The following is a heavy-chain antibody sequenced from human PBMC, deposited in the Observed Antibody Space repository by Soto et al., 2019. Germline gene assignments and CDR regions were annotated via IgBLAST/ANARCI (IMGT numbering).Heavy chain of an antibody. CDR1: GGSVSSGSYY. J-gene: IGHJ6*02. CDR2: IYYSGST. Sequence: QVQLQESGPGLVKPSETLSLTCTVSGGSVSSGSYYWSWIRQPPGKGLEWIGYIYYSGSTNYNPSLQLGVTLSVDTSKNHCSLEMSFVTAADTAVYYCARERWWRPGGMVVWVQGTKVTVPS. V-gene: IGHV4-61*03. D-gene: IGHD2-15*01. CDR3: ARERWWRPGGMVV.